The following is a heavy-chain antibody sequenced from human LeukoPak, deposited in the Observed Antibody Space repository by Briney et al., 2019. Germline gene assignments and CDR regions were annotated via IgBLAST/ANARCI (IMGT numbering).Heavy chain of an antibody. D-gene: IGHD6-13*01. CDR1: AGSLSSYY. J-gene: IGHJ4*02. CDR3: ARARESMATAGSYFDY. Sequence: PSETLSLTCTVSAGSLSSYYWSWIRQPPEKGLEWIGYIYYSGSTNYNPSLKSRVTISVARSKNQFSLRLSSVTAADTAVYYCARARESMATAGSYFDYWGQGTLVTVSS. V-gene: IGHV4-59*12. CDR2: IYYSGST.